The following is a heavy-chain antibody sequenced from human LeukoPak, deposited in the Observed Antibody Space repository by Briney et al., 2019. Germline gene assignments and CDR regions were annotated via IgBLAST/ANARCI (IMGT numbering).Heavy chain of an antibody. CDR2: IYPGDSDT. CDR1: GFSLTSYW. D-gene: IGHD2-8*01. J-gene: IGHJ4*02. CDR3: ARRPGRWYYFDY. V-gene: IGHV5-51*01. Sequence: GELPKIFLWGPGFSLTSYWIGWGRQMPGKGLEGGGIIYPGDSDTRNSPSFQGQVTISADKSISTAYLQWSSLKGSDTAMYYCARRPGRWYYFDYWGQGTLVAVSS.